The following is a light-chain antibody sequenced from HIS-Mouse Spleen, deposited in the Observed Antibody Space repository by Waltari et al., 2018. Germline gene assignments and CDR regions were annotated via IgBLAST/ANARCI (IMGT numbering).Light chain of an antibody. CDR1: SRDVGGSNF. V-gene: IGLV2-14*03. Sequence: QSALTQPASVSGSPGQSITISCTGTSRDVGGSNFVPWYQQHPGKAPKLMIYDVSNRPSGVSNRFSGSKSGNTASLTISGLQAEDEADYYCSSYTSSSFNVVFGGGTKLTVL. J-gene: IGLJ2*01. CDR3: SSYTSSSFNVV. CDR2: DVS.